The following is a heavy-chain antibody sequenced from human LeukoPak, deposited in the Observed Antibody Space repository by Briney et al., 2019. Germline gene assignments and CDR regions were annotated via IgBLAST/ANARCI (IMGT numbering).Heavy chain of an antibody. D-gene: IGHD1-7*01. J-gene: IGHJ5*02. CDR1: GYSISSGYY. Sequence: PSETLSLTCAVSGYSISSGYYRGWIRQPPGKGLEWIGSIHHSGSTYYNPSLKSRVTISVDTSKNQFSLKLSSVTAADTAVYYCARRPLELYNWFDPWGQGTLVTVSS. V-gene: IGHV4-38-2*01. CDR3: ARRPLELYNWFDP. CDR2: IHHSGST.